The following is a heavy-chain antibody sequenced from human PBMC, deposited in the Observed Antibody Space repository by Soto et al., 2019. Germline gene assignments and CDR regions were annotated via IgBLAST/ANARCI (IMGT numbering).Heavy chain of an antibody. Sequence: PVGSLRLSCAASGFTFSSYAMSWVRQAPGKGLEWVSAISGSGGSTYYADSVKGRFTISRDNSKNTLYLQMNSLRAEDTAVYYCAKLLGVAAIGSGLDYWGQGTLVTVSS. V-gene: IGHV3-23*01. J-gene: IGHJ4*02. D-gene: IGHD2-15*01. CDR3: AKLLGVAAIGSGLDY. CDR2: ISGSGGST. CDR1: GFTFSSYA.